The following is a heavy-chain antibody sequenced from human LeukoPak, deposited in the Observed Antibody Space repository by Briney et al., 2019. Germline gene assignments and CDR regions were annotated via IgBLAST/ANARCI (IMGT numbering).Heavy chain of an antibody. J-gene: IGHJ4*02. V-gene: IGHV1-58*02. Sequence: SVKVSRKASGFTFTSSAMQWVRQARGQRLEWIGWIVVGSGNTNYAQKFQERVTITRDTSTSTAYMELSSLRSEDTAVYYCAADRYDSSGYYHFDYWGQGTLVTVSS. CDR1: GFTFTSSA. CDR3: AADRYDSSGYYHFDY. D-gene: IGHD3-22*01. CDR2: IVVGSGNT.